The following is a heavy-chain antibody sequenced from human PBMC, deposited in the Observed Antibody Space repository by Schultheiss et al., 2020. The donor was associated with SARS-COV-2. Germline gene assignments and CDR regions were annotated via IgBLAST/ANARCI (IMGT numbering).Heavy chain of an antibody. V-gene: IGHV4-39*01. D-gene: IGHD4-11*01. J-gene: IGHJ3*01. CDR1: GDSISSSSHY. CDR2: IYYSGST. CDR3: GNSNDYNNPDSYAFDV. Sequence: SETLSLTCSVSGDSISSSSHYWSWIRQPPGKGLEWIGSIYYSGSTYYNPSLKSRVTISIDTSKKQFSLKLTSVTAADTAVYYCGNSNDYNNPDSYAFDVWGQGTMVTVSS.